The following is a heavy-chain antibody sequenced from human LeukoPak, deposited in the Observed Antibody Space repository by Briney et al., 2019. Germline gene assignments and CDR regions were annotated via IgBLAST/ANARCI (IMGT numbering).Heavy chain of an antibody. V-gene: IGHV4-38-2*02. Sequence: PSETLSLTCTVSGYSISNGYYWGWIRQPPGKGLEWVGSISHRGSTYYNPSLRSRITISLDRSKQKFSLKLTSVTAADTAVYFCARGAEYYAIWRGYAGYSDYWGQGVSVTVSS. D-gene: IGHD3-3*01. CDR1: GYSISNGYY. J-gene: IGHJ4*02. CDR2: ISHRGST. CDR3: ARGAEYYAIWRGYAGYSDY.